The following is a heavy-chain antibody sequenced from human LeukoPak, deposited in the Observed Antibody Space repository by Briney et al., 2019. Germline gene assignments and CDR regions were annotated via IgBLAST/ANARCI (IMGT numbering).Heavy chain of an antibody. CDR3: ARARYSSGWYPFDY. Sequence: ASVKVSCKASGYTFTGLYMHWVRQAPGQGLEWMGWISPNSGGTNYAQKFQGRVTVTRDTSISIAYMELSRLTSDDTAVYYCARARYSSGWYPFDYWGQGTLVTVSS. D-gene: IGHD6-19*01. J-gene: IGHJ4*02. CDR1: GYTFTGLY. CDR2: ISPNSGGT. V-gene: IGHV1-2*02.